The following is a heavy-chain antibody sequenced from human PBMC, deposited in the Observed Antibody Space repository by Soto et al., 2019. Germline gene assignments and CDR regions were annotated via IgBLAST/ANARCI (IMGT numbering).Heavy chain of an antibody. CDR2: ISYGGGTT. V-gene: IGHV3-23*01. CDR1: EFTFSNYA. D-gene: IGHD6-19*01. CDR3: AKSGGGEGGGWHFDY. Sequence: GGSLRLSCAASEFTFSNYAMSWVRQAPGKGLEWVSAISYGGGTTYYADSVKGRFTISRDNSKNTLYLQMNSLRAEDTAVYYCAKSGGGEGGGWHFDYWGQGTLVTVSS. J-gene: IGHJ4*02.